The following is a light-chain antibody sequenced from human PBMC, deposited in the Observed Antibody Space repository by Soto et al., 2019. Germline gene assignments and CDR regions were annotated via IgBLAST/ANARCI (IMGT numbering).Light chain of an antibody. V-gene: IGKV3-11*01. J-gene: IGKJ5*01. CDR2: DAS. CDR1: QSVSSY. CDR3: QQRSNWPSIT. Sequence: VVLTQSPATLSLSPGKRATLACRASQSVSSYLAWYQQKPGQAPRLLIYDASSRATGIPARFSGSGSGTDFTLTISSLEPEDSAVYYCQQRSNWPSITFGQGTRLEIK.